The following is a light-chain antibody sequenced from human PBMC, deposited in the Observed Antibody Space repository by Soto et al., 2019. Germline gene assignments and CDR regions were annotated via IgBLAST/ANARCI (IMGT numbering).Light chain of an antibody. CDR2: GAS. J-gene: IGKJ1*01. CDR1: QSVSSSY. CDR3: DKYGSSQT. V-gene: IGKV3-20*01. Sequence: EIVLTQSPGTLSLSPGERATLSCRASQSVSSSYLAWYQQKPGQAPRLLIYGASTRATGIPDRFNCIGSGTDFTLTIRRLEREGLSVYYCDKYGSSQTFGQRTKGDIK.